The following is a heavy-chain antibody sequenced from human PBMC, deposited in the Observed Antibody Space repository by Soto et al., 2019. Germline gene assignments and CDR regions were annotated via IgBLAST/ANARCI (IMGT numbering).Heavy chain of an antibody. D-gene: IGHD4-17*01. CDR3: ARDPNGAKVTTTGGCFDP. Sequence: PGGSLRLSCAGSGFNFSISAMNWVRQAPGKGLEWVSAISGRGVSRYYADSVKGRFTISRDNSKNTLYLQMNNLRVEDTAVYYCARDPNGAKVTTTGGCFDPWGQGTLVTVSS. CDR1: GFNFSISA. CDR2: ISGRGVSR. V-gene: IGHV3-23*01. J-gene: IGHJ5*02.